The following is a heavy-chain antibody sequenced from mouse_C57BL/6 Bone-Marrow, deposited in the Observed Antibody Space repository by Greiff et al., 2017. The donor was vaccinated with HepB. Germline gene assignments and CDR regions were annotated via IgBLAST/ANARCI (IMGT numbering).Heavy chain of an antibody. V-gene: IGHV1-42*01. Sequence: DVKLQESGPELVKPGASVKISCKASGYSFTGYYMNWVKQSPEKSLEWIGEINPSTGGTTYNQKFKAKATLTVDKSSSTAYMQLKSLTSEDSAVYYCARPVYYYGSSPLVWGTGTTVTVSS. J-gene: IGHJ1*03. CDR3: ARPVYYYGSSPLV. CDR2: INPSTGGT. D-gene: IGHD1-1*01. CDR1: GYSFTGYY.